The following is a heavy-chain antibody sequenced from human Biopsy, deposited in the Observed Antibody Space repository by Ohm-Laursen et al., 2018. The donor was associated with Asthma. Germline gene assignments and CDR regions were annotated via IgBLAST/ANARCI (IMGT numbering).Heavy chain of an antibody. J-gene: IGHJ4*02. CDR3: ARGPAWQQLDN. V-gene: IGHV3-74*01. Sequence: SPRLPCSASGFTFSSYWMHWVRQAPGKGLVWVSRINSDGSSTSYADSVKGRFTISRDNAKNTLYLEMNSLRAEDTAVYYCARGPAWQQLDNWGQGTLVTVSS. D-gene: IGHD6-13*01. CDR1: GFTFSSYW. CDR2: INSDGSST.